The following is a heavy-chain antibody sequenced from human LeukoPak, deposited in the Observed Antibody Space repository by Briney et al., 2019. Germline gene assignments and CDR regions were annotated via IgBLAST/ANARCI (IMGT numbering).Heavy chain of an antibody. CDR2: IYPGDSDT. V-gene: IGHV5-51*01. Sequence: GVSLQIASQGSGSRFTSYWIGWVRPIPGKGMEWRGIIYPGDSDTRYSPSFQGQVTISADKSISTAYLQWSSLKAADTAMYYCARLRGISSWYDLWGQGTLVTVSS. CDR1: GSRFTSYW. D-gene: IGHD6-13*01. CDR3: ARLRGISSWYDL. J-gene: IGHJ4*02.